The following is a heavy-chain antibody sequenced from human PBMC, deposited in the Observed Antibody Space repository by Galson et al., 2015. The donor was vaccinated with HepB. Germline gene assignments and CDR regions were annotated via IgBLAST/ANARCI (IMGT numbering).Heavy chain of an antibody. V-gene: IGHV3-48*02. CDR1: GFEFSMYS. D-gene: IGHD1-26*01. Sequence: SMRLSCAASGFEFSMYSMNWVRQAPGKGLEWISYISGNSGRIDYADSVQGRFTISRDNARNSMYLQMRSLKDEDTTVYFCTRGDGADSWYSEFWGQGTQVTVAS. J-gene: IGHJ4*02. CDR2: ISGNSGRI. CDR3: TRGDGADSWYSEF.